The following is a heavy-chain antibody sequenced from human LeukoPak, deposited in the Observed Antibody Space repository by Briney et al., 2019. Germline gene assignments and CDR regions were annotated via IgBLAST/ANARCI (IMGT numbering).Heavy chain of an antibody. CDR3: TRDSPWLPDPY. J-gene: IGHJ4*02. CDR2: VNTDGSDT. Sequence: PGGSLRLSCAASGFTFSTYWMHWVRQAPGKGLVWVSRVNTDGSDTSYADSVKGRFTISRDNARNTLYLQMNSLRADDTAVYYCTRDSPWLPDPYWGQGTLVTVSS. CDR1: GFTFSTYW. V-gene: IGHV3-74*03. D-gene: IGHD5-24*01.